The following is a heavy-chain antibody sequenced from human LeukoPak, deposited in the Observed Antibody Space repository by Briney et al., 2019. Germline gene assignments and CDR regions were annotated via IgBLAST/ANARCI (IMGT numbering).Heavy chain of an antibody. CDR1: GYTFTSYA. V-gene: IGHV1-3*01. CDR3: ARSGSFDSSGYRLPHY. Sequence: ASVKVSCKASGYTFTSYAMHWVRQAPGQRLEWMGWVNAGNGNTKYSQKFQGRVTITKDTSASTAYMELSSLRSEDTAVYYCARSGSFDSSGYRLPHYWGQGTLVTVSS. J-gene: IGHJ4*02. CDR2: VNAGNGNT. D-gene: IGHD3-22*01.